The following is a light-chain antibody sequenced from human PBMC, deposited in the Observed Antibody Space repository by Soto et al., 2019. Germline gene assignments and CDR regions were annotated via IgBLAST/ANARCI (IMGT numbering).Light chain of an antibody. CDR1: QTISSS. CDR3: QNSYSSPQMYT. Sequence: DIQMTQSPSSLSASVGDRVTITCRASQTISSSLNWYQQKPGKAPELLIYASSNLQSGVPSRFSGSGSGSDFTLTISSLQPEDFATYYCQNSYSSPQMYTFGQGTRLEIK. V-gene: IGKV1-39*01. J-gene: IGKJ2*01. CDR2: ASS.